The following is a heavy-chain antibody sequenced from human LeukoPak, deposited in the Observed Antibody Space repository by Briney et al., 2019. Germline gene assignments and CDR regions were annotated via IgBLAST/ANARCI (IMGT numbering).Heavy chain of an antibody. J-gene: IGHJ4*02. CDR3: ARVYDGYESIDY. V-gene: IGHV3-74*01. CDR1: GFTFSNYW. D-gene: IGHD5-12*01. CDR2: INSDGINT. Sequence: GGSLRLSCAASGFTFSNYWMHWVRQAPGKGLVWVSRINSDGINTSYADSVKGRFTISRDNAKNTLNLQMNSLRAEDTAVYYCARVYDGYESIDYWGQGTLVTVSS.